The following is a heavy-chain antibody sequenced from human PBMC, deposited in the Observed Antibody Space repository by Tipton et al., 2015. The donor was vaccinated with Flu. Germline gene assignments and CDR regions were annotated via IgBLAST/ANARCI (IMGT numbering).Heavy chain of an antibody. Sequence: QSGHEVKKPGASVKVSCKASGYTFTSYGISWVRQAPGQGLEWMGWISAYNGNTNYAQKLQGRVTMTTDTSTSTAYMELRSLRSDDTAVYYCARDWVEWLDRGDAFDICGQGTMVTVSS. CDR1: GYTFTSYG. V-gene: IGHV1-18*01. J-gene: IGHJ3*02. CDR3: ARDWVEWLDRGDAFDI. D-gene: IGHD6-19*01. CDR2: ISAYNGNT.